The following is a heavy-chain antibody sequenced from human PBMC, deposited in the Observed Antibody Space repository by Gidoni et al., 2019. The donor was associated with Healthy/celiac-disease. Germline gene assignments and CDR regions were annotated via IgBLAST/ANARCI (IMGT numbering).Heavy chain of an antibody. Sequence: QVQLVESGGGVVQPGRSLRPSCAASGFTFSSYGMHWVRQAPGKGLEWVAVISYDGSNKYYADSVKGRFTISRDNSKNTLYLQMNSLRAEDTAVYYCAKTARDGYYFDYWGQGTLVTVSS. CDR3: AKTARDGYYFDY. J-gene: IGHJ4*02. V-gene: IGHV3-30*18. D-gene: IGHD3-10*01. CDR2: ISYDGSNK. CDR1: GFTFSSYG.